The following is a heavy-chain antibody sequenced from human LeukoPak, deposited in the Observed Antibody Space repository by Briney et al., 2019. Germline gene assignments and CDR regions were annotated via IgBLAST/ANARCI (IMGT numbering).Heavy chain of an antibody. V-gene: IGHV1-18*01. D-gene: IGHD6-19*01. CDR2: ISAYNGNT. CDR1: GHTFTSYG. Sequence: ASVKVSCKASGHTFTSYGISWVRQAPGQGLEWMGWISAYNGNTNYAQKLQGRVTMTTDTSTSTAYMELRSLRSDDTAVYYCARDSIAVAGTAFDYWGQGTLVTVSS. CDR3: ARDSIAVAGTAFDY. J-gene: IGHJ4*02.